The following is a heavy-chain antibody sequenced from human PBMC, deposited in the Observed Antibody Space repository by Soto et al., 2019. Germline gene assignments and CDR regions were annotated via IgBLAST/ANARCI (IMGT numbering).Heavy chain of an antibody. CDR2: INPNSGGT. J-gene: IGHJ6*02. CDR1: GYTFTGYY. Sequence: ASVKVSCKASGYTFTGYYMHWVRQAPGQGLEWMGWINPNSGGTNYAQKFQGWVTMTRDTSISTAYMELSRLRSDDTAVYYCARDSTTGNHYYYYGMDVWGQGTTVNVSS. D-gene: IGHD1-1*01. CDR3: ARDSTTGNHYYYYGMDV. V-gene: IGHV1-2*04.